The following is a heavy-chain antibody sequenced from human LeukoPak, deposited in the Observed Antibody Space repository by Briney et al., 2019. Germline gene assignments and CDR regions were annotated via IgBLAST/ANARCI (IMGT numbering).Heavy chain of an antibody. CDR1: GGSISSGGYS. Sequence: SEALSLTCAVSGGSISSGGYSWSWIRQLPGKGLEWIGYIYHSGSTYYNPSLKSRVTISVDRSKNQFSLKLSSVTAADTAVYYCARGQRTAAPGAHEGMDVWGQGTTVTVSS. D-gene: IGHD2-2*01. V-gene: IGHV4-30-2*01. CDR2: IYHSGST. CDR3: ARGQRTAAPGAHEGMDV. J-gene: IGHJ6*02.